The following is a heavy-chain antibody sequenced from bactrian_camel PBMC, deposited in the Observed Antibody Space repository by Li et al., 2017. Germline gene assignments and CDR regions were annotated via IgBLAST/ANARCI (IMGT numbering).Heavy chain of an antibody. D-gene: IGHD7*01. V-gene: IGHV3S1*01. Sequence: VQLVESGGGLVQPGGSLRLSCAASGFTFSSRWMDWVRQAPGKGLEWVSKVDSGGGYTLYSDSAKGRFTISRDNTKNTLWLQMNSLKTEDTAVYYCAAPSGGKGTFHPFAYWGQGTQVTVS. CDR3: AAPSGGKGTFHPFAY. CDR1: GFTFSSRW. CDR2: VDSGGGYT. J-gene: IGHJ6*01.